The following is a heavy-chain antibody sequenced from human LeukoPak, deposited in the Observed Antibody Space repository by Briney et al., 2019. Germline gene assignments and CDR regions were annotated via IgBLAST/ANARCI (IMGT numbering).Heavy chain of an antibody. V-gene: IGHV4-31*03. Sequence: SETLSLTCTVSGGSISSGGYYWSWIRQHPGKGLEWIRYIYYSGSTYYNPSLKSRVTISVDTSKNQFSLKLSSVTAADTAVYYCASLYSGYDGEDYWGQGTLVTVSS. J-gene: IGHJ4*02. CDR2: IYYSGST. D-gene: IGHD5-12*01. CDR3: ASLYSGYDGEDY. CDR1: GGSISSGGYY.